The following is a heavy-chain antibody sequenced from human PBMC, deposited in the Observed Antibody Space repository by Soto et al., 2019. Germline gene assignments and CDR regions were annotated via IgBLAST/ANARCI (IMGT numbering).Heavy chain of an antibody. CDR3: AKSFEWCHSRSWYLFDY. CDR2: FSGSGDTT. CDR1: GFTFSNYA. J-gene: IGHJ4*02. D-gene: IGHD6-13*01. V-gene: IGHV3-23*01. Sequence: PGGSLRLCCAASGFTFSNYAMNWVRQAPGKGLEWVSVFSGSGDTTYYADSVQGRFTISRDNSRNTLYLQMNSLRAEDTAVYYCAKSFEWCHSRSWYLFDYCGQGSLDIVSS.